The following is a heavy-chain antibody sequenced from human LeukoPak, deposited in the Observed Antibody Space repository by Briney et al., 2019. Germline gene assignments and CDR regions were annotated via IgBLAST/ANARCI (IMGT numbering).Heavy chain of an antibody. D-gene: IGHD3-3*01. Sequence: ASVKVSCKASGYTFTGYYMHWVRQAPGQGLEWMGWINPKSGGTNYAQKFQGRVTMTRDTSISTAYMELSRLRSDDTAVYYCARSWSGYYTGDYYYMDVWGKGTTVTVSS. J-gene: IGHJ6*03. CDR2: INPKSGGT. V-gene: IGHV1-2*02. CDR3: ARSWSGYYTGDYYYMDV. CDR1: GYTFTGYY.